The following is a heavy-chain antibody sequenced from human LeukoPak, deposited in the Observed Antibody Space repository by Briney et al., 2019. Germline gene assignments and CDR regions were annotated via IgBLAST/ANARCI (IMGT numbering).Heavy chain of an antibody. D-gene: IGHD3-10*01. J-gene: IGHJ6*03. CDR3: ARHDKFGYYMDV. Sequence: SETLSLTCTVSGGSISSGSYYWSWIRQPAGKGLEWIGRIYTSGSTNYNPSLKSRVTISVDTSKNQFSLKLSSVTAADTAVYYCARHDKFGYYMDVWGKGTTVTVSS. V-gene: IGHV4-61*02. CDR1: GGSISSGSYY. CDR2: IYTSGST.